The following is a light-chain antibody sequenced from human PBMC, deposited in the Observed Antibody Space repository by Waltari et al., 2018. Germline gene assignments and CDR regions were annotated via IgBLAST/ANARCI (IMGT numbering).Light chain of an antibody. CDR2: QDS. V-gene: IGLV3-1*01. Sequence: SYELTQPPSVSVSPGQTASITCSGDKLGDNYACWYQQKPGQSPVLVIYQDSKRPSGIPERFSGSNSGNTATLTISGTQAMDEADYYCQAWDSSRGVFGGGTKLTVL. CDR3: QAWDSSRGV. J-gene: IGLJ2*01. CDR1: KLGDNY.